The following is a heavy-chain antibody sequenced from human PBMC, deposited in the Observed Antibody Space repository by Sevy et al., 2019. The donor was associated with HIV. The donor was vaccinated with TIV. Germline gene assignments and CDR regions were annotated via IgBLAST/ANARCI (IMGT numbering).Heavy chain of an antibody. D-gene: IGHD5-12*01. J-gene: IGHJ4*02. CDR3: AKQRGWICSHDVCSPYYSDS. CDR1: GFAFRTFW. Sequence: GRSLRLSCAASGFAFRTFWMSWVRQAPGKGLELVANIKQDGSVKYYMDSVKGRFTISRDNAKNSLYLQMSSLTVEDTAVYYCAKQRGWICSHDVCSPYYSDSWGQGTLVTVSS. V-gene: IGHV3-7*01. CDR2: IKQDGSVK.